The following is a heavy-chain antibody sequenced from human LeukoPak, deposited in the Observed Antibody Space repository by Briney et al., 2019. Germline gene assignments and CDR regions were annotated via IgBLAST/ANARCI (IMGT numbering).Heavy chain of an antibody. CDR1: GGSISSYC. D-gene: IGHD3-22*01. J-gene: IGHJ2*01. Sequence: PSETLSLTCTVSGGSISSYCWSWIRQPPGKGLEWIGYIYYSGSTNYNPSLKSRVTISVDTSKNQFSLKLSSVTAADTAVYYCARGNYDSSGYPGNWYFDLWGRGTLVTVSS. CDR2: IYYSGST. CDR3: ARGNYDSSGYPGNWYFDL. V-gene: IGHV4-59*01.